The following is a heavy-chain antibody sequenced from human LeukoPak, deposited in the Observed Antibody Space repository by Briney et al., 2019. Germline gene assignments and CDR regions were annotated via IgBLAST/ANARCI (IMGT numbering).Heavy chain of an antibody. CDR1: GGSFSGYY. Sequence: PSETLSLTCAVYGGSFSGYYWSWIRQPPGKGLEWIGEINHSGSTNYNPSLKSRVTISVDTSKNQFSLKLSSVTAADTAVYYCARQRWQQLAYYFDYWGQGTLVTVSS. J-gene: IGHJ4*02. V-gene: IGHV4-34*01. D-gene: IGHD6-13*01. CDR2: INHSGST. CDR3: ARQRWQQLAYYFDY.